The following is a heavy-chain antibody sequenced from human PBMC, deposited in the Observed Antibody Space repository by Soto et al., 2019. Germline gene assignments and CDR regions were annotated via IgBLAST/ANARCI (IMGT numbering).Heavy chain of an antibody. V-gene: IGHV1-58*01. D-gene: IGHD2-15*01. CDR3: GKVYCSGGSCYSPGTVWFDP. Sequence: SVKVSCKASGFTFTSSAVQWVRQARGQRLEWMGWIVVDSGNTDYAQKFQGRVTITRNTSISTAYMELSSLRSEDTAVYYCGKVYCSGGSCYSPGTVWFDPWGQGTLVTVSS. CDR1: GFTFTSSA. CDR2: IVVDSGNT. J-gene: IGHJ5*02.